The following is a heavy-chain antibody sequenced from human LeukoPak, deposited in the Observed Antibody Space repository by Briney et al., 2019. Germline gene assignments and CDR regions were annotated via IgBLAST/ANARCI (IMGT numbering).Heavy chain of an antibody. CDR3: ARGYSGYDTRTYYFDY. CDR2: IGTAGDT. D-gene: IGHD5-12*01. V-gene: IGHV3-13*01. Sequence: GGSLRLSCAASGFTFSSYDMHWVRQATGKGLEWVSAIGTAGDTYYPGSVKGRFTISRENAKNSLYLQMNSLRAGDTAVYYCARGYSGYDTRTYYFDYWGQGTLVTVSS. J-gene: IGHJ4*02. CDR1: GFTFSSYD.